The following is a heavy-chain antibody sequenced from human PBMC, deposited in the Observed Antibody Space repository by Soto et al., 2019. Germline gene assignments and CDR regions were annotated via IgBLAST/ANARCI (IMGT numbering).Heavy chain of an antibody. CDR3: TRGTYYFDY. CDR1: GGSLSGHY. Sequence: PSETLSLTCGVSGGSLSGHYWSWIRQPPGKGLEWIGEINHSGSANYNSSLKSRVTISGDTSKNQFSLKMSSVTAADTAVYYCTRGTYYFDYWGQGILVTVS. J-gene: IGHJ4*02. V-gene: IGHV4-34*01. CDR2: INHSGSA.